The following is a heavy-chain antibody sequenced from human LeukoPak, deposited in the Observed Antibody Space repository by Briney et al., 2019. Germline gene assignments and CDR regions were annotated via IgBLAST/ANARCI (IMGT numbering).Heavy chain of an antibody. Sequence: PSETLSLTFAVYSGSFSGYYWSSIRQPPGKGLEWIGEINHSGSTNYNPPLKSRVTISVDTSKNQFSLKLSSVTAADTAVYYCARGHYYDSSGYYGYWGQGTLVTVSS. J-gene: IGHJ4*02. D-gene: IGHD3-22*01. CDR3: ARGHYYDSSGYYGY. CDR2: INHSGST. V-gene: IGHV4-34*01. CDR1: SGSFSGYY.